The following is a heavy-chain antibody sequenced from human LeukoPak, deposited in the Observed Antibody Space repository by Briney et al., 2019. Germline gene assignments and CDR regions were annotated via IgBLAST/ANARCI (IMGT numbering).Heavy chain of an antibody. CDR3: ARLGGYPWAFDI. CDR1: GGSISSYY. Sequence: SETLSLTCTVSGGSISSYYWSWIRQPPGKGLEWIGYIYYSGSTNYNPSLKSRVTISVDTSKNQFSLKLSSVTAADTAVYYCARLGGYPWAFDIWGQGTMVTVSS. D-gene: IGHD5-12*01. J-gene: IGHJ3*02. CDR2: IYYSGST. V-gene: IGHV4-59*08.